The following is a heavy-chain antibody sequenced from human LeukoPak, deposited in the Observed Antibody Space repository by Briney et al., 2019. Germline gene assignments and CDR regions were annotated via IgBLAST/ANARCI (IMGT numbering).Heavy chain of an antibody. Sequence: GASVKVSCKASGYSFTSYYIHWVRQAPGQGLEWMGIINPTTGSTIYAQTFQGRVTMTRDVSTSTVYMDLSSLRSADTAVYYCARCSPFYRGPSEYYFDYWAREPWSPSPQ. V-gene: IGHV1-46*01. J-gene: IGHJ4*02. CDR2: INPTTGST. D-gene: IGHD4-23*01. CDR1: GYSFTSYY. CDR3: ARCSPFYRGPSEYYFDY.